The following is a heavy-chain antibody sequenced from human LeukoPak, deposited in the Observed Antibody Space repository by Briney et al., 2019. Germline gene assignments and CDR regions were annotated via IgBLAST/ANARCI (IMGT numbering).Heavy chain of an antibody. CDR1: GFTLSSYW. CDR3: ATSRTFDY. Sequence: PGGSLRLSCSASGFTLSSYWMHWVRQAPGKGVVWVSRINSDGSSTSYADSVKGRFTISRDNAKNTVYLQMNSLRAEDTAVYYCATSRTFDYWGQGTLVTVSS. J-gene: IGHJ4*02. V-gene: IGHV3-74*01. CDR2: INSDGSST.